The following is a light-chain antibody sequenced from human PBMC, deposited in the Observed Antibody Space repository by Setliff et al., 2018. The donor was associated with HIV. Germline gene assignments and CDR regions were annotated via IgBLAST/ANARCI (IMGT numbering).Light chain of an antibody. CDR2: DVS. V-gene: IGLV2-14*03. CDR1: SSDVGGYNY. CDR3: SSYTSTSTLFV. Sequence: ALTQPASVSGSPGQSIPISCTGTSSDVGGYNYVSWYQQHPGKAPKLRIYDVSNRPSGVSNRFSGSKSGNTASLTISGLQAEDEADYYCSSYTSTSTLFVFGTGTKGTVL. J-gene: IGLJ1*01.